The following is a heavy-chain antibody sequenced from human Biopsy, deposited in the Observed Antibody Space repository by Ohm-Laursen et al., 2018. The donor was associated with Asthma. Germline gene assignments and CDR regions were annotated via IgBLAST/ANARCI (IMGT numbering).Heavy chain of an antibody. D-gene: IGHD5-12*01. CDR1: GDIFSSFP. J-gene: IGHJ4*02. V-gene: IGHV1-69*13. CDR3: ARRNQWLSLSLDF. Sequence: SVKVSCKTSGDIFSSFPFSWVRQAPGQGLEWMGGINPLLGSTNYAPRFQGRVTLTADESSSTVYMELSSLTSYDTAVYYCARRNQWLSLSLDFWGQGTLVTVSS. CDR2: INPLLGST.